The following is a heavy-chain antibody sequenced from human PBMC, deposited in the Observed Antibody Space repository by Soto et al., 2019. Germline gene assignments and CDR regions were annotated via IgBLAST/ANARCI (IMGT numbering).Heavy chain of an antibody. D-gene: IGHD1-26*01. J-gene: IGHJ3*02. CDR2: INPSGGST. CDR3: ARDAELLRAPDAFDI. CDR1: GYTFTSYY. V-gene: IGHV1-46*01. Sequence: QVQLVQSGAEVKKPGASVKVSCKASGYTFTSYYMHWVRQAPGQGLEWMGIINPSGGSTSYAQKFQGRVTMTRDTSTSTVYMELSSLRSEDTAVYYCARDAELLRAPDAFDIWGQGTMVTVSS.